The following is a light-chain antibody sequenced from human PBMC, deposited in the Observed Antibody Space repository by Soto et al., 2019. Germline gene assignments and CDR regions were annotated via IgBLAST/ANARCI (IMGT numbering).Light chain of an antibody. CDR2: QAS. Sequence: DIQMTQSPSTLSASVGDRVTITCRASQSISDWLAWHQQKPGKAPKLLMYQASILETGVPSRFSDSGSGTEFTLTISSLQPDDFGTYYCQQYKTFWTFGQGTKVDIK. J-gene: IGKJ1*01. V-gene: IGKV1-5*03. CDR1: QSISDW. CDR3: QQYKTFWT.